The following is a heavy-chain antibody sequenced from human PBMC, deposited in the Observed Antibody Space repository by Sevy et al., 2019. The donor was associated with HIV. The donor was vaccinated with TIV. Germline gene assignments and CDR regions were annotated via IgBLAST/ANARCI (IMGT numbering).Heavy chain of an antibody. D-gene: IGHD2-2*01. CDR3: ARVGDEDCSSTSCFWAFDY. CDR2: IKQDGSEQ. CDR1: GFTISSYW. J-gene: IGHJ4*02. V-gene: IGHV3-7*03. Sequence: GGSLRLSCAASGFTISSYWMSWVRQAPGKGLEWVANIKQDGSEQYYVDSVKGRFTISRDNAKNSLYLQMNSLRAEDTAVYYCARVGDEDCSSTSCFWAFDYWGQGTLVTVSS.